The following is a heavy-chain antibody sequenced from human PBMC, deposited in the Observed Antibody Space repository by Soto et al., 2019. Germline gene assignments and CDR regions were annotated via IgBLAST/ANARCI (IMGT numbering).Heavy chain of an antibody. V-gene: IGHV3-23*01. CDR2: LIGSSGDT. D-gene: IGHD4-17*01. CDR3: AKDKWPDGAWDIDY. CDR1: GFVFSTYT. Sequence: EVQLLESGGRLVQPGGSLRLSCVASGFVFSTYTMTWVRQAPGEGLEWVSSLIGSSGDTSYADSVGGRFTISRDNSQNTLFLQMNGLRADDTAVYLCAKDKWPDGAWDIDYWGLGTLVTVSS. J-gene: IGHJ4*02.